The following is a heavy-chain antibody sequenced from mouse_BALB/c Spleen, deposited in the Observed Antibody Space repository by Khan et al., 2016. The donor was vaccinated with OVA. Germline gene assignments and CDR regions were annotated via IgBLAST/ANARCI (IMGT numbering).Heavy chain of an antibody. D-gene: IGHD1-3*01. CDR3: ARGEKWSVDY. CDR2: ISDGGSYT. CDR1: GFTFSDYY. V-gene: IGHV5-4*02. J-gene: IGHJ2*01. Sequence: EVQLVESGGGLVKPGGSLKLSCAASGFTFSDYYMYWVRQTPEKRLEWVATISDGGSYTYYPDSVKGRFTISRDTAKNNLYLQMSSLKSEDTAMYYCARGEKWSVDYWGQGTTLTGAS.